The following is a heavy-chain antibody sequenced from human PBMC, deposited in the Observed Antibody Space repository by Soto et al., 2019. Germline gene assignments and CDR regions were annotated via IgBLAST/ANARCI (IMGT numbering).Heavy chain of an antibody. CDR1: EGSTSIYY. CDR2: IYYSGST. V-gene: IGHV4-59*01. CDR3: ARGWNDVFPYFDY. J-gene: IGHJ4*01. Sequence: SQAQRVPSNPSEGSTSIYYWSWIGQPPGKGLEWIGYIYYSGSTNYNPSLKSRVTISVDTSKIQFSLKLSSVTAADTAVYYCARGWNDVFPYFDYWGHGTMVTVSS. D-gene: IGHD1-1*01.